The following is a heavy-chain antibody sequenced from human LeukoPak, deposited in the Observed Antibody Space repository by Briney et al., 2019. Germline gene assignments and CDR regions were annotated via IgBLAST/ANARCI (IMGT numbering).Heavy chain of an antibody. CDR1: GYSITSGYY. Sequence: SETLSLTCTVSGYSITSGYYWGWIRQPPGKGLEWIGSIYHTGSTYYNPSLKSRVTISVDTSKNQFSLNLSSVTAADTAVYYCARGGGSKDYWGQGTLVTVSS. D-gene: IGHD3-10*01. CDR3: ARGGGSKDY. V-gene: IGHV4-38-2*02. CDR2: IYHTGST. J-gene: IGHJ4*02.